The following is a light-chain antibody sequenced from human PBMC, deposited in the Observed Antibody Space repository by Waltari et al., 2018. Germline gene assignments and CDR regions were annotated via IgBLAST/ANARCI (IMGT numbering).Light chain of an antibody. J-gene: IGKJ4*01. V-gene: IGKV3-20*01. CDR1: QSVSHSN. CDR2: GAS. CDR3: QQYAGSPIT. Sequence: EIVLTQSPGTLSLSTGERATISCRATQSVSHSNLAWYQQKGGQAPRLLIYGASSRATGIPDRFIGGGSGTDVTLSISRLEPEDYGVYYCQQYAGSPITFGGGTKVEI.